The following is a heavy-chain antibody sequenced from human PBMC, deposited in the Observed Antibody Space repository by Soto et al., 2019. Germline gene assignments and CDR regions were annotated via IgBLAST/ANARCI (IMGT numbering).Heavy chain of an antibody. CDR2: VYHTGST. V-gene: IGHV4-59*01. J-gene: IGHJ4*02. D-gene: IGHD6-19*01. CDR1: GASITTYC. Sequence: SETLSLTCDVSGASITTYCWSWIRQAAGKGLEWIGNVYHTGSTDYNSSLKSRVTISVDTSKNQFSLNMNSVTAADTAVYYCARRLFGSGWTLDSWGQGAMVTVSS. CDR3: ARRLFGSGWTLDS.